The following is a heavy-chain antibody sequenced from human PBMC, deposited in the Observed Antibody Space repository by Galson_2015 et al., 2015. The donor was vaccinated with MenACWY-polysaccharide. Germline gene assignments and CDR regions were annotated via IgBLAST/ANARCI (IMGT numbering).Heavy chain of an antibody. J-gene: IGHJ4*02. CDR1: GFIFSDYN. CDR2: ITSRSSYL. Sequence: SLRLACAASGFIFSDYNMNGGRQAPGKGLEWVSCITSRSSYLKYADSVTGRFTISRDKANNSLSLQMNSLRAEDTAVYYCARDRDAVTVIWYFDKWGQGIHVTVSS. D-gene: IGHD2-21*02. V-gene: IGHV3-21*01. CDR3: ARDRDAVTVIWYFDK.